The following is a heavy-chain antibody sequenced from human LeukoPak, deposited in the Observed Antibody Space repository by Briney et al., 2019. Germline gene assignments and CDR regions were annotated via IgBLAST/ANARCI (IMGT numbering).Heavy chain of an antibody. V-gene: IGHV4-59*01. J-gene: IGHJ5*02. CDR2: IYYSAST. CDR3: ARGYDFWSGYSS. D-gene: IGHD3-3*01. CDR1: GGSINNYY. Sequence: PSETLSLTCTVSGGSINNYYWSWIRQPPGKGREWIGYIYYSASTNYNPSLKSRVTISVDTSKNQFSLKLSSVTAADTAVYYCARGYDFWSGYSSWGQGTLVTVSS.